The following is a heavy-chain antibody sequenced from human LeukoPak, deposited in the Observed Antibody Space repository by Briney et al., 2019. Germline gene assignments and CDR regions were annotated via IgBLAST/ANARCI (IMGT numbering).Heavy chain of an antibody. Sequence: SETLSLTCTVSGGSISSSSYYWGWIRQPPGKGLEWIGEIYHSGSTNYIPSLKSRVTISVDKSKNQFSLKLTSVTAADTAVYYCARAFGSRSYVMDVWGQGTTVTVSS. D-gene: IGHD3-16*01. V-gene: IGHV4-39*07. J-gene: IGHJ6*02. CDR1: GGSISSSSYY. CDR2: IYHSGST. CDR3: ARAFGSRSYVMDV.